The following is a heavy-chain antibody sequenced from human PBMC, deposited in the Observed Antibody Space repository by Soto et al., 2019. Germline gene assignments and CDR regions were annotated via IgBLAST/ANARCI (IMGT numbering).Heavy chain of an antibody. CDR3: ARDVWFGELPSYFDY. Sequence: SETLSLTCAVSGGSINSNNWWIWVRQPPGKGLEWIGNIYHTGSSNYNPSLKSRVIISVDKSKNQFSLKLSSVTAADTAVYYCARDVWFGELPSYFDYWGQGTLVTVS. CDR1: GGSINSNNW. J-gene: IGHJ4*02. V-gene: IGHV4-4*02. CDR2: IYHTGSS. D-gene: IGHD3-10*01.